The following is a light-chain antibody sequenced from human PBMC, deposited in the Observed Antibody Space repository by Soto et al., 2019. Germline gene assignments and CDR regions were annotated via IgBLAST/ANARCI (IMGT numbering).Light chain of an antibody. Sequence: QSALTQPASVSGSPGQSITISCTGTSSDVGSYNFVSWYQHHPGKAPRLMIYGVSNRPSGVSNRFSGSKSGNTASLTISGLQAEDEAEYYCSSYTPSTPRVFGGGTKLTVL. J-gene: IGLJ2*01. V-gene: IGLV2-14*02. CDR1: SSDVGSYNF. CDR3: SSYTPSTPRV. CDR2: GVS.